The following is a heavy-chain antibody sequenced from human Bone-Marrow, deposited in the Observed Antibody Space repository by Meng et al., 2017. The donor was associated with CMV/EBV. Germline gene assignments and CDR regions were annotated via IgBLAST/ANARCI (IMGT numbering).Heavy chain of an antibody. CDR1: GYTFTSSV. J-gene: IGHJ4*02. CDR3: ARRIAAAGLDY. V-gene: IGHV1-3*01. CDR2: IIVGNGNT. Sequence: SCKSSGYTFTSSVLDWVRQAPGQRLEWMGWIIVGNGNTKYSQKFQGRVTITRDTSASTAYMELSSLRSEDTAVYYCARRIAAAGLDYWGQGTLVTVSS. D-gene: IGHD6-13*01.